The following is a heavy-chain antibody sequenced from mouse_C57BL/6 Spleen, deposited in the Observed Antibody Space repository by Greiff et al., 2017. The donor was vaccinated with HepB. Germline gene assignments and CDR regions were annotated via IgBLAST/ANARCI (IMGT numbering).Heavy chain of an antibody. CDR2: ISDGGSYT. CDR1: GFTFSSYA. J-gene: IGHJ2*01. Sequence: EVHLVESGGGLVKPGGSLKLSCAASGFTFSSYAMSWVRQTPEKRLEWVATISDGGSYTYYPDNVKGRFTISRDNAKNNLYLQMSHLKSEDTAMYYCSRDRYSSGYGYWGQGTTLTVSS. D-gene: IGHD3-2*02. CDR3: SRDRYSSGYGY. V-gene: IGHV5-4*01.